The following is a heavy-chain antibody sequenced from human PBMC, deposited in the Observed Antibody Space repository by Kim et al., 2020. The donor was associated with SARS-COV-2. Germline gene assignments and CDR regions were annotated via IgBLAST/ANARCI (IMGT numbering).Heavy chain of an antibody. D-gene: IGHD2-21*02. CDR2: IFFGGNT. J-gene: IGHJ4*02. CDR1: GGSISSSNYY. CDR3: ARVVVTAIRKGYFDY. Sequence: SETLSLTCTVSGGSISSSNYYWDWIRQAPGKGLEWIGSIFFGGNTYYNPSLKSRVTIYVDTSKNQFSLKLRSVTAADTAVYYCARVVVTAIRKGYFDYWGQGTPVTVSS. V-gene: IGHV4-39*01.